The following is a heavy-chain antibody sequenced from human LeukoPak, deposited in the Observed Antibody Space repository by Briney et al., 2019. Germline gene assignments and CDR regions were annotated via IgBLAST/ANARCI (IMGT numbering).Heavy chain of an antibody. CDR1: GGTFSSYA. J-gene: IGHJ3*02. V-gene: IGHV1-2*06. Sequence: GASVKVSCKASGGTFSSYAISWVRQAPGQGLEWMGRINPNSGGTNYAQKFQGRVTMTRDTSISTAYMELSRLRSDDTAVYYCARIPGYSRNAFDIWGQGTMVTVSS. CDR2: INPNSGGT. D-gene: IGHD6-13*01. CDR3: ARIPGYSRNAFDI.